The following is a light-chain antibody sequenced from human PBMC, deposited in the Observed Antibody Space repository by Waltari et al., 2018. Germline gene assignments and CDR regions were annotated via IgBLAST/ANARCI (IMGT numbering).Light chain of an antibody. CDR1: QSIARN. CDR3: QQYNNWRT. J-gene: IGKJ2*01. CDR2: GAS. Sequence: EVLMTQSPPTLSVSPWERATLSCRASQSIARNLAWYQQKPGQAPRLLIYGASTRATDVPDRFSGSGSGTEFTLTISSLQSEDFAVYYWQQYNNWRTFGQGTKLEIK. V-gene: IGKV3-15*01.